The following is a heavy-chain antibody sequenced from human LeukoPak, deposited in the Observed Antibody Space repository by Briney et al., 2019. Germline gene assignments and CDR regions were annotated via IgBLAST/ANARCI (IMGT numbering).Heavy chain of an antibody. CDR3: ARDLRRDDSNSWDY. J-gene: IGHJ4*02. CDR2: ISRGGTFK. D-gene: IGHD5-24*01. CDR1: GITLSNYG. Sequence: GGSLRLSCAVSGITLSNYGMSWVRQAPGKGLEWVSAISRGGTFKYYADVVKGRFTISRDGASNSLFLQLNSLRAEDTAVYYCARDLRRDDSNSWDYWGQGTPVTVST. V-gene: IGHV3-21*01.